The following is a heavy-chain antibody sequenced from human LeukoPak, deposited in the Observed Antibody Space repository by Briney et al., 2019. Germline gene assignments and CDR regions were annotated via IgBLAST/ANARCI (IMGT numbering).Heavy chain of an antibody. CDR3: AKGRGYELPLDY. D-gene: IGHD5-12*01. CDR1: GFTFDDYA. CDR2: ISWNSGTI. J-gene: IGHJ4*02. Sequence: GGSLRLSCAASGFTFDDYAMHWVRQAPGKGLEWVSGISWNSGTIGYADSVKGRFTISRDNAKKSLYLQMNSLRNEDTALYYCAKGRGYELPLDYWGQGTLVTVSS. V-gene: IGHV3-9*01.